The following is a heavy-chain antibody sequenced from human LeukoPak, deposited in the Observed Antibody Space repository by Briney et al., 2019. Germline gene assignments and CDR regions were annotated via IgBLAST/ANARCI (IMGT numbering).Heavy chain of an antibody. D-gene: IGHD2-15*01. Sequence: GGFLRLSCAASGFTFSSYAMSWVRQAPGKGLEWVSAISGSGGSTYYADSVKGRFTISRDNSKNTLYLQMNSLRAEDTAVYYCAKPLGWCSGGSCPFYYYYGMDVWGQGTTVTVSS. V-gene: IGHV3-23*01. CDR1: GFTFSSYA. J-gene: IGHJ6*02. CDR3: AKPLGWCSGGSCPFYYYYGMDV. CDR2: ISGSGGST.